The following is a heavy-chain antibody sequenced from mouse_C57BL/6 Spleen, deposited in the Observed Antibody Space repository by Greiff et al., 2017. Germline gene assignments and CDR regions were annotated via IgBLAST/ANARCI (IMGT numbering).Heavy chain of an antibody. V-gene: IGHV1-20*01. J-gene: IGHJ2*01. CDR3: ARSAGTPYYFDY. D-gene: IGHD4-1*01. CDR2: INPYNGDT. CDR1: GYSFTGYF. Sequence: EVQLQESGPELVKPGDSVKISCKASGYSFTGYFMNWVMQSHGKSLEWIGRINPYNGDTFYNQKFKGKATLTVDKSSSTAHMELRSLTSEDSAVYYCARSAGTPYYFDYWGQGTTLTVSS.